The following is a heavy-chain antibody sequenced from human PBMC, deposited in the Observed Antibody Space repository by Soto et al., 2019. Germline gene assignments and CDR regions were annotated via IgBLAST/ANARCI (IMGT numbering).Heavy chain of an antibody. D-gene: IGHD4-17*01. CDR3: ANGQRFPPFFEY. Sequence: QVQLVESGGGVVQPGTSLRLSCAASGFTFSKHGFHWVRQAPGKGLEWVALIWFDGTRENYVESVKGRFSISRDNSKNTLFLQLDSLRVEDTAVYYCANGQRFPPFFEYWGQGILVTVSS. CDR2: IWFDGTRE. V-gene: IGHV3-33*06. J-gene: IGHJ4*02. CDR1: GFTFSKHG.